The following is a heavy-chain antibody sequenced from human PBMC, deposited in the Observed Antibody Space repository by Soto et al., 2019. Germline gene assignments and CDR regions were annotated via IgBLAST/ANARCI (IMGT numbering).Heavy chain of an antibody. CDR2: ISAYNGNT. D-gene: IGHD4-4*01. CDR3: ARVFGPRGYYSYWEFGL. Sequence: GASVKVSCKASGYTFTSYGISWVRQAPGQGLEWMGWISAYNGNTNYAQELQGRVTMTTDTSTGTAYMELGSLRSDDTAVYYCARVFGPRGYYSYWEFGLWGRGTLVNGSS. CDR1: GYTFTSYG. J-gene: IGHJ2*01. V-gene: IGHV1-18*01.